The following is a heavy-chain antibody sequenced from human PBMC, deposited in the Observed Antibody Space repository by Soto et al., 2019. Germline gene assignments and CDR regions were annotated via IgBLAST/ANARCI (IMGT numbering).Heavy chain of an antibody. CDR1: GFTFSSYG. V-gene: IGHV3-30*18. D-gene: IGHD2-15*01. CDR3: AKEGAVYCFFSFCPHSYYYYRMAV. J-gene: IGHJ6*02. CDR2: ISYDGSNK. Sequence: GGSLRLSCAASGFTFSSYGMHWVRQAPGKGLEWVAVISYDGSNKYYADSVKGRFTISRDNSKNTLYLQMNSLRAEDTAVYYCAKEGAVYCFFSFCPHSYYYYRMAVWGQGTTVPVSS.